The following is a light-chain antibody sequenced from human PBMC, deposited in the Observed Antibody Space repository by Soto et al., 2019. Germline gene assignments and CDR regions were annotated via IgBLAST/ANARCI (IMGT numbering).Light chain of an antibody. J-gene: IGKJ2*01. Sequence: DIQMTQSPSSLSTSVGDRVTITCRASQYINNYLNWYQQKPGKAPKLLIFAAYNLQSGVPSRFSGSGSGTDFTLTISSLQPEDSANYYCQQSYSTPPYTFGQGTKVDIK. CDR2: AAY. CDR1: QYINNY. V-gene: IGKV1-39*01. CDR3: QQSYSTPPYT.